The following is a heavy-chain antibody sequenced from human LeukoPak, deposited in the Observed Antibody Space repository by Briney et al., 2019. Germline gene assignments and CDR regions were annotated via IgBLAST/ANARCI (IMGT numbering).Heavy chain of an antibody. D-gene: IGHD6-19*01. J-gene: IGHJ4*02. CDR1: GGSISSYY. V-gene: IGHV4-59*01. CDR3: ARYYSSGSIDY. Sequence: SETLSLTCTVFGGSISSYYWSWIRQPPGKGLEWIGYIYYSGSTNYNPSLKSRVTISVDTSKNQFSLKLSSVTAADTAVYYCARYYSSGSIDYWGQGTLVTVSS. CDR2: IYYSGST.